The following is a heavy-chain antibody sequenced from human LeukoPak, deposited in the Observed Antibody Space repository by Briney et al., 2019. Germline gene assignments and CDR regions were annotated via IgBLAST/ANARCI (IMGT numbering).Heavy chain of an antibody. Sequence: WASVKVSCKASGGTFSSYAISWVRQAPGQGLEWMRRINPNSGGTNYAQKFQGRVTMTRDTSISTAYMELSRLRSDDTAVYYCARAGVLLWFGEFDYWGQGTLVTVSS. CDR3: ARAGVLLWFGEFDY. D-gene: IGHD3-10*01. V-gene: IGHV1-2*02. J-gene: IGHJ4*02. CDR2: INPNSGGT. CDR1: GGTFSSYA.